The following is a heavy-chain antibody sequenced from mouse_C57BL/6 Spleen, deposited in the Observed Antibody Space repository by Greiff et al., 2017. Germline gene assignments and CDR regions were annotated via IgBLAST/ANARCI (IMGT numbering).Heavy chain of an antibody. Sequence: LKQPGASVKISCKASGYAFSSYWMNWVKQRPGKGLGWIGQIYPGDGDTNYNGKFKGKATLTADKSSSTAYMQLSSLTSEDSAVYFCAKYYGSSPFAYWGQGTLVTVSA. CDR1: GYAFSSYW. CDR2: IYPGDGDT. D-gene: IGHD1-1*01. CDR3: AKYYGSSPFAY. V-gene: IGHV1-80*01. J-gene: IGHJ3*01.